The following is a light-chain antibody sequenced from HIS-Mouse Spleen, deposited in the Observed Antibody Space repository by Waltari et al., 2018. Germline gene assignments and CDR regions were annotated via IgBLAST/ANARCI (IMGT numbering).Light chain of an antibody. CDR1: SSDVGSYNL. Sequence: QSALTQPASVSGSPGQSITISCTGTSSDVGSYNLVSWYQQHPGKAPKLMIYEGSKRPSGVSNRFSGSKSGNTASLTISGRQADDEADYYCCSYAGSSTWVFGGGTKLTVL. V-gene: IGLV2-23*01. CDR2: EGS. J-gene: IGLJ3*02. CDR3: CSYAGSSTWV.